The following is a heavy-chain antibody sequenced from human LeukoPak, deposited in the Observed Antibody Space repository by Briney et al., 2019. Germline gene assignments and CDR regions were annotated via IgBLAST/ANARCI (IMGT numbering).Heavy chain of an antibody. CDR1: GGSISSGGYA. CDR2: IYHSGST. CDR3: ARARGSVAWWNGAFDI. J-gene: IGHJ3*02. V-gene: IGHV4-30-2*01. Sequence: SQTLSLTCAVSGGSISSGGYAWGWIRQPPGKGLEWIVYIYHSGSTYYNPSLKSQVTISVDRSKNQFSLKLSSVTAADTAVYYCARARGSVAWWNGAFDIWGQGTMVTVSS. D-gene: IGHD2-8*02.